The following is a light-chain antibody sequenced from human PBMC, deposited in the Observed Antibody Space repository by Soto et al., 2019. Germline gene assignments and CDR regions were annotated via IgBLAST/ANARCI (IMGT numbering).Light chain of an antibody. CDR1: QSLLYSDGNIY. Sequence: DVLMAQSPLSLPVTLGQPASISCRSSQSLLYSDGNIYLNWFHQRPGQSPRRLIYKVSNRDSGVPDRFSGSGSGTDFTPKISRVEAEDVGVYYCMQGTNWPINFGGGTKVEIK. CDR2: KVS. V-gene: IGKV2-30*01. CDR3: MQGTNWPIN. J-gene: IGKJ4*01.